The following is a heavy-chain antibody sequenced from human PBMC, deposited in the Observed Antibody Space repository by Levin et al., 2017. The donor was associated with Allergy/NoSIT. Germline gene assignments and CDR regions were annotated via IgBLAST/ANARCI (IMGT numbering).Heavy chain of an antibody. CDR3: AKGTRGWDDSTSALFDY. V-gene: IGHV3-23*01. D-gene: IGHD6-19*01. CDR1: GFSFSNYA. CDR2: FTGNTASP. Sequence: GGSLRLSCAASGFSFSNYAMNWVRQAPGKGLEWVSGFTGNTASPYYADSVKGRFTISRDNSRNTLYLQMNSLRTEDTAVYYCAKGTRGWDDSTSALFDYWGQGTLVTVSS. J-gene: IGHJ4*02.